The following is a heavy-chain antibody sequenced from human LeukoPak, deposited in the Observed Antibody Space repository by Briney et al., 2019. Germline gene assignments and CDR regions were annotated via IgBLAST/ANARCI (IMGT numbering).Heavy chain of an antibody. CDR2: IYYSGST. CDR1: GGSISSYY. Sequence: SETLSLTCTVSGGSISSYYWSWIRQPPGKGLEWIGYIYYSGSTNYNPSLKSRVTISVDTSKNQFSLKLSSVTAADTAVYYCARSTYYYDSSGYPDYWGQGTLVTVSS. D-gene: IGHD3-22*01. V-gene: IGHV4-59*01. CDR3: ARSTYYYDSSGYPDY. J-gene: IGHJ4*02.